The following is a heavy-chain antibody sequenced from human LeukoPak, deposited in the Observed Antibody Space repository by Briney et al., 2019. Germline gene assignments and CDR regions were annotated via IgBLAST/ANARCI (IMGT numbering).Heavy chain of an antibody. CDR2: IALTGPT. D-gene: IGHD2-8*01. Sequence: PSETLSLTCGVSGGSISSTNWWSWVRQSPEQVLEWIGEIALTGPTNYNPSLNRRITITLDNSKNHLSLNLTSVTAADTAVYYFSRENGAFSSFGYWGQGSLVGVSS. CDR1: GGSISSTNW. J-gene: IGHJ4*02. V-gene: IGHV4-4*02. CDR3: SRENGAFSSFGY.